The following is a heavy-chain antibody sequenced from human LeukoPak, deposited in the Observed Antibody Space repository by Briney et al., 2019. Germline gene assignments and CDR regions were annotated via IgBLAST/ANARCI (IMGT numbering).Heavy chain of an antibody. CDR3: ARVINYFVMVTKKYYYYMDV. D-gene: IGHD2-21*02. V-gene: IGHV3-48*03. Sequence: PGGSLRLSCAASGFTFSSYEMNWVRQAPGKGLEWVSYISSSGSTIYYADSVKGRFTISRDNAKNSLYLQMNSLRAEDTAVYYCARVINYFVMVTKKYYYYMDVWGKGTTVTVSS. CDR2: ISSSGSTI. CDR1: GFTFSSYE. J-gene: IGHJ6*03.